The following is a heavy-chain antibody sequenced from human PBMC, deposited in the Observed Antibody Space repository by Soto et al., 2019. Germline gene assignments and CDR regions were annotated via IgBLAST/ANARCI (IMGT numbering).Heavy chain of an antibody. V-gene: IGHV3-66*01. J-gene: IGHJ4*02. CDR3: AGGILTGDNYFDY. D-gene: IGHD7-27*01. CDR2: IYSGGST. CDR1: GFTVSSNY. Sequence: GGSLRLSCAASGFTVSSNYMSWVRQAPGKGLEWVSVIYSGGSTYYADSVKGRFTIPRDNSKNTLYLQMNSLRAEDTAVYYWAGGILTGDNYFDYWGQGTLVTVSS.